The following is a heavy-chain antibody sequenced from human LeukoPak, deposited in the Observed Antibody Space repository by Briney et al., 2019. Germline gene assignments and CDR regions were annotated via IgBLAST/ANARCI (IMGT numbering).Heavy chain of an antibody. CDR3: ARHPPYGDNGLDWLDP. CDR2: IYHSGST. J-gene: IGHJ5*02. CDR1: GYSISSGDY. V-gene: IGHV4-38-2*02. Sequence: SETLSLTCTVSGYSISSGDYWGWIRQPPGEGLEWIGSIYHSGSTYFNPSLRSRVTISVDTSKNQFSLKLSSVTTADTAVYFCARHPPYGDNGLDWLDPWGQGTPVTVSS. D-gene: IGHD4-17*01.